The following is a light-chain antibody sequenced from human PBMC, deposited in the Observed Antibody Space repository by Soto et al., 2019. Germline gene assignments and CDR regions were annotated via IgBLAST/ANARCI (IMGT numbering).Light chain of an antibody. Sequence: SALTQPPSASGTPGQRVTVSCSGSSXNIASNTVNWYQQLPGTAPKLLIYSNDQRPSGVPDRFSASKSGTSASLAISGLQSEDEADYYCASWDDSLNGHVFGTGTKVTVL. CDR3: ASWDDSLNGHV. V-gene: IGLV1-44*01. CDR1: SXNIASNT. J-gene: IGLJ1*01. CDR2: SND.